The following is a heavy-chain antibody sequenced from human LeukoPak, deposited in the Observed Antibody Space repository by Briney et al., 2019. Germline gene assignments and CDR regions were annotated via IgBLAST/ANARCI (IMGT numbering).Heavy chain of an antibody. D-gene: IGHD6-13*01. CDR2: ISGYNGNT. Sequence: EASVKVSCKASGYTFTTYGISWVRQAPGQGLEWMGWISGYNGNTNYAQKFQGRVTMTTDTSTSTVDMELRSLRSDDTAVYYCARDREIAAAGTRYYYYGMDVWGKGTTVTVS. CDR3: ARDREIAAAGTRYYYYGMDV. V-gene: IGHV1-18*04. CDR1: GYTFTTYG. J-gene: IGHJ6*04.